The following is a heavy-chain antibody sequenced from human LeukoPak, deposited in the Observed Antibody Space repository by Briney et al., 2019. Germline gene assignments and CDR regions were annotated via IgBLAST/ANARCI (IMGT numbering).Heavy chain of an antibody. CDR2: ISGGGGST. Sequence: GGSLRLSCAASGFTFTSYSMNWVRQAPGKGLEWVSTISGGGGSTYYADSVKGRFTISRDDSKNTLYLQVNSLRAEDTAVYYCAKDARGPYYDFWSGYLGFDYWGQGTLVTVSS. V-gene: IGHV3-23*01. CDR1: GFTFTSYS. J-gene: IGHJ4*02. CDR3: AKDARGPYYDFWSGYLGFDY. D-gene: IGHD3-3*01.